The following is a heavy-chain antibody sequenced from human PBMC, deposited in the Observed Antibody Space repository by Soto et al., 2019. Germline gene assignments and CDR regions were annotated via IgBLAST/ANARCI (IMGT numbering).Heavy chain of an antibody. CDR2: IYYSGST. CDR3: ARRYGGTLAY. J-gene: IGHJ4*01. CDR1: GGSISSYC. V-gene: IGHV4-59*08. Sequence: QVQLQESGPGLVKPSPTLSLTCTVSGGSISSYCWCWIRQPPGKGLGWIGSIYYSGSTNYNPSLKSRVTRSVDTSKSEVSPKLSSGTAADAAVYHRARRYGGTLAYWGHGTRVNVPS. D-gene: IGHD4-17*01.